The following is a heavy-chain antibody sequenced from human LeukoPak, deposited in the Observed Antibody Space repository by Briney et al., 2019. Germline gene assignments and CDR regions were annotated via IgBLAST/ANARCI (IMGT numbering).Heavy chain of an antibody. CDR1: GFAFSFYA. CDR2: INANSGTT. D-gene: IGHD6-19*01. V-gene: IGHV3-23*01. CDR3: AKPISGGLAVTADWFHP. J-gene: IGHJ5*01. Sequence: PGGSLRLSCAASGFAFSFYAMSWLRQPPGKGPERVSTINANSGTTSYAASVRGRFTISRDNSKNTLYLQVNTLRADDTATYYCAKPISGGLAVTADWFHPWGQGTLVVVSS.